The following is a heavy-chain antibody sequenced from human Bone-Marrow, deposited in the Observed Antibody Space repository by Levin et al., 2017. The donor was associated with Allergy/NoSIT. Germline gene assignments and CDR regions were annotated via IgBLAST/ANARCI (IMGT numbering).Heavy chain of an antibody. V-gene: IGHV1-46*02. D-gene: IGHD3-10*01. CDR3: ARGGSVRGFLRGALYYYGMDV. CDR2: INPSSGST. J-gene: IGHJ6*02. Sequence: VASVKVSCKASGYTLDTYFLFWVRQAPGQGLEWMGKINPSSGSTTYAQKFQGRVSMTSDTSTNTVSMELSGLRPEDTAVFYCARGGSVRGFLRGALYYYGMDVWGQGTTVIVAS. CDR1: GYTLDTYF.